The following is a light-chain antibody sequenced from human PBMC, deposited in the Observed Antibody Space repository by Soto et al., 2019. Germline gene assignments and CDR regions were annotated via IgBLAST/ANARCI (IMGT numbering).Light chain of an antibody. J-gene: IGKJ2*01. V-gene: IGKV3-20*01. Sequence: EIVLTHSPGTLSLSPGERATLSCRASQSVSSSYLAWYQQKPGQAPRLLIYGASSRATGIPDRFSGSGSGTNFTLTISRLEPEEFAVYYCQHYSSAPNTFSKGTKLEIK. CDR3: QHYSSAPNT. CDR1: QSVSSSY. CDR2: GAS.